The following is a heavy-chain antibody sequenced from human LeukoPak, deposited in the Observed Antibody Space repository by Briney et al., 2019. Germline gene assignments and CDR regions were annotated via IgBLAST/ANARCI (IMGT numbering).Heavy chain of an antibody. Sequence: PGGSLRLSCAASAFILSDYPMHWVRQAPGKGLEWVAVISYDGREKYYAASVKGRFTISRDNSKNTLYLQMNSLRVEDTAIYYCARAADPFDFWGQGTLVTVSS. CDR3: ARAADPFDF. D-gene: IGHD6-19*01. CDR1: AFILSDYP. V-gene: IGHV3-30*04. CDR2: ISYDGREK. J-gene: IGHJ4*02.